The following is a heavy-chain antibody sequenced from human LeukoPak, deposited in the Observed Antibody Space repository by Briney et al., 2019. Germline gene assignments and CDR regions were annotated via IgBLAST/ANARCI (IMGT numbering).Heavy chain of an antibody. D-gene: IGHD2-2*01. J-gene: IGHJ4*02. CDR1: GFTFSSYG. CDR2: ISASGGST. CDR3: AKGCSGTSCSWV. Sequence: PGGSLRLSCAASGFTFSSYGMSWVRQAPGKGLEWVSGISASGGSTYYADSVKGRFTISRDNSKNTLYLQMNSLRAEDTALYYCAKGCSGTSCSWVWGQGTLVTVSS. V-gene: IGHV3-23*01.